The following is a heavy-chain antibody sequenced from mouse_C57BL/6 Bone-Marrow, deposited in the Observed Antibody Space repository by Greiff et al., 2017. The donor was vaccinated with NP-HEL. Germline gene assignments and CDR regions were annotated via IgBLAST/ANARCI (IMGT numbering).Heavy chain of an antibody. CDR3: AREDYGSSYWYFDV. J-gene: IGHJ1*03. Sequence: EVMLVESGGGLVKPGGSLKLSCAASGFTFSSYAMSWVRQTPEKRLEWVATISDGGSYTYYPDNVQGRFTISRDNAKNNLYLQMSHLKSEDTAMYYCAREDYGSSYWYFDVWGTGTTVTVSS. V-gene: IGHV5-4*01. CDR2: ISDGGSYT. CDR1: GFTFSSYA. D-gene: IGHD1-1*01.